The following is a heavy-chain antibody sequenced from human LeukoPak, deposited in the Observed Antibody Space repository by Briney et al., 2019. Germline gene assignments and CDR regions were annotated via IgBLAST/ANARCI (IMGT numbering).Heavy chain of an antibody. D-gene: IGHD5-18*01. J-gene: IGHJ6*03. CDR3: ARDRNTAMVYYYNYRAV. CDR2: ISPSSHYI. Sequence: GGSLRLSCAGSGFTFSNYSINWVRQAPGKGLEWVSSISPSSHYIYYADSVRGRFTISRDNARNSLYLQMNSLRDEDTAVYYCARDRNTAMVYYYNYRAVWGTGTTAPV. CDR1: GFTFSNYS. V-gene: IGHV3-21*04.